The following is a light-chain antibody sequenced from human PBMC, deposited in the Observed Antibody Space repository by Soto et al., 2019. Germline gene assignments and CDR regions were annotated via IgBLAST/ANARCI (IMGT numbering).Light chain of an antibody. CDR2: GAS. CDR3: QQYKNWPL. J-gene: IGKJ5*01. Sequence: EIVMTQSPATLSLSPGERAPLSCRASPSVSSHLAWFQQRPGQAPRLLIYGASTRATGIPARFSGSGSGTEFTLTIRSLKSEDFAVYYCQQYKNWPLVGQGTRLEIK. CDR1: PSVSSH. V-gene: IGKV3-15*01.